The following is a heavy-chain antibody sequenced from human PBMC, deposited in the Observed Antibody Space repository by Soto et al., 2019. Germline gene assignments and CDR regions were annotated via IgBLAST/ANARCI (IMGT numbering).Heavy chain of an antibody. CDR1: GGSISSGGYY. CDR2: IYYSGST. CDR3: ATETMVRGIMDV. Sequence: PSETLSLTCTVSGGSISSGGYYWSWIRQHPGKGLEWIGYIYYSGSTYYNPSLKSRVTISVDTSKNQFSLKLSSATAADTAVYYCATETMVRGIMDVWGQGTTVTVSS. J-gene: IGHJ6*02. D-gene: IGHD3-10*01. V-gene: IGHV4-31*03.